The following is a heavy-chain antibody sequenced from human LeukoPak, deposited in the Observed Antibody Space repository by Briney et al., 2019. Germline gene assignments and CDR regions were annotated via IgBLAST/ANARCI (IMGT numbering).Heavy chain of an antibody. CDR3: ARVCSSTSCYNAAFDI. CDR1: GHTFTSYD. D-gene: IGHD2-2*02. CDR2: MNPNSGNT. V-gene: IGHV1-8*03. J-gene: IGHJ3*02. Sequence: GASVKVSCKASGHTFTSYDINWVRQATGQGLEWMGWMNPNSGNTGYAQKFQGRVTITRNTSISTAYMELRSLRSEDTAVYYCARVCSSTSCYNAAFDIWGQGTMVTVSS.